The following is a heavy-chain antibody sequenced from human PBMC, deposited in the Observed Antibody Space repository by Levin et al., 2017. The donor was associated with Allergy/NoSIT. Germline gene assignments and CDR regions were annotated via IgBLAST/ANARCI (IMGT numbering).Heavy chain of an antibody. V-gene: IGHV3-30*18. Sequence: GESLKISCAVSGFTFSSYGMHWVRQAPGKGLEWVAVISYDGNNKYYADSVKGRFTISRDNSKNTLYLQMNSLRAEDTAVYYCAKTYCSSTSCYLNYYYFYMDVWGKGTTVTVSS. J-gene: IGHJ6*03. CDR1: GFTFSSYG. D-gene: IGHD2-2*01. CDR2: ISYDGNNK. CDR3: AKTYCSSTSCYLNYYYFYMDV.